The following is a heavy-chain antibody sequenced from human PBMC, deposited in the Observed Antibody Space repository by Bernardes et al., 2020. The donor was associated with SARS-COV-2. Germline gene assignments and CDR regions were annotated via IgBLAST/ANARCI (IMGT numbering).Heavy chain of an antibody. CDR1: GFDVNSHY. CDR2: LYSGEGT. CDR3: ARASSAWLSFDQ. V-gene: IGHV3-53*04. D-gene: IGHD6-6*01. J-gene: IGHJ4*02. Sequence: GGSLRLSCAASGFDVNSHYMGWVRQAPGKGLEWVSILYSGEGTDSAASVRGRFTISSHHSKNMLFLQMNNLRTEDAAVYYCARASSAWLSFDQLGQGSLVTVS.